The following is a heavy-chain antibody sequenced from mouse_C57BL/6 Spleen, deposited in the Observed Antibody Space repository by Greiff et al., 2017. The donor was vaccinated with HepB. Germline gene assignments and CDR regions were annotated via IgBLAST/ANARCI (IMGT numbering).Heavy chain of an antibody. CDR1: GFTFSNYW. J-gene: IGHJ1*03. CDR2: ISLKSDNNAT. Sequence: EVHLVESGGGLVKPGGSMKLSCVASGFTFSNYWMNWVRQSPEKGLEWVAQISLKSDNNATNYAESVKGRFTISSDESKRSVYLQMNNSRAEDTGIYYRAGHSYGYFDVWGTGTTVTVSS. CDR3: AGHSYGYFDV. V-gene: IGHV6-3*01.